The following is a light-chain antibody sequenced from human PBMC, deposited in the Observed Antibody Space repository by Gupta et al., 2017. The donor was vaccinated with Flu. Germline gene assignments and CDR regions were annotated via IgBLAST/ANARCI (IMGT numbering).Light chain of an antibody. V-gene: IGKV1-39*01. J-gene: IGKJ4*01. CDR1: QTVSRY. Sequence: DIQMTQSPSSLSASVGERVSITCRASQTVSRYLNWYQQKPGKAPKLLIYAASTLQSGAPSRFSGSGSGTDFTLTISKLQPEDFATYYCQQRDRAPLNFGGGTQVEIK. CDR2: AAS. CDR3: QQRDRAPLN.